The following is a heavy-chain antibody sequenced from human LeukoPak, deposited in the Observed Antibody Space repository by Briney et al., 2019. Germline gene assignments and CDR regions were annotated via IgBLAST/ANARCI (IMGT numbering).Heavy chain of an antibody. D-gene: IGHD3-22*01. Sequence: PGGSLRLSCAASGFTFSSYWMSWVRQAPGRGLEWVANIKQDGSEKYYVDSVKGRFTISRDNAKNSLYLQMNSLRAEDTAVYYCAREYFYNSSGYRALRYWGQGTLVTVSS. CDR3: AREYFYNSSGYRALRY. CDR1: GFTFSSYW. CDR2: IKQDGSEK. V-gene: IGHV3-7*01. J-gene: IGHJ4*02.